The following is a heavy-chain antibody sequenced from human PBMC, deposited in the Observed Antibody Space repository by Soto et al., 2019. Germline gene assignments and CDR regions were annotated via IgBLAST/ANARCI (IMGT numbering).Heavy chain of an antibody. J-gene: IGHJ4*02. Sequence: SETLSLTCTVSGGSISGYYWSWIRQPPGEGLERIGYIHYSGSTSYNPSLKSRLTISVDTSRNQFSLRLSSVTAADTAIFFCGRYCYSNSCPQKAFDYWGQGTLVTVSS. D-gene: IGHD2-2*01. CDR3: GRYCYSNSCPQKAFDY. V-gene: IGHV4-59*01. CDR2: IHYSGST. CDR1: GGSISGYY.